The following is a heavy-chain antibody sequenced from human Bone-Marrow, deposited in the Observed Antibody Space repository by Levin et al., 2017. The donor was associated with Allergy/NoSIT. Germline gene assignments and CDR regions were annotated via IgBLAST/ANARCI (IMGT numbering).Heavy chain of an antibody. CDR1: GFTFRNYD. V-gene: IGHV3-23*01. Sequence: SGGSLRLSCAASGFTFRNYDMSWVRQAPGKGLVWVSSIGGRVDNTYYEDSVKGRFTISRDNSKNTLYLEMNSLRADDTAVYYCAHLAGATPFDSWGQGTLVTVSS. CDR2: IGGRVDNT. CDR3: AHLAGATPFDS. D-gene: IGHD1-26*01. J-gene: IGHJ4*02.